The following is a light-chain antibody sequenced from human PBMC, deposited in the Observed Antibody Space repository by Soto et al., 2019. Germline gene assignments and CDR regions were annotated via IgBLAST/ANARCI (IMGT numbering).Light chain of an antibody. CDR3: QQSYSTPPWT. CDR1: QSISSH. Sequence: DIQMTQSPSSLSASVGDRFTITCRASQSISSHLNWYQQKPGKAPKLLIYAASSLQSGVPSRFSGSGSGTDFTLTISSLQPEDFATYYCQQSYSTPPWTFGQGTKVEIK. CDR2: AAS. J-gene: IGKJ1*01. V-gene: IGKV1-39*01.